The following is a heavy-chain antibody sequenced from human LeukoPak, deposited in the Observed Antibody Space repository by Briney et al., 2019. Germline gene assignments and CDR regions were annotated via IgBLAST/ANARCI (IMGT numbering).Heavy chain of an antibody. CDR3: ASHGYGDHSFDY. V-gene: IGHV4-4*07. D-gene: IGHD4-17*01. J-gene: IGHJ4*02. CDR1: YDSIGTYL. CDR2: IFASGST. Sequence: SETLSLTCTVSYDSIGTYLWNWVRQPAGKGLEWIGRIFASGSTFYSPSLKSRVTMSVDTSKSQFSLKLNSVTAADTAVYYCASHGYGDHSFDYWGQGTLVTVSS.